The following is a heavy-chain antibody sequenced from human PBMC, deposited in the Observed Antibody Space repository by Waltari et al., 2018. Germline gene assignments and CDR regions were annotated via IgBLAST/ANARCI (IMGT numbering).Heavy chain of an antibody. CDR2: INPNSGGT. Sequence: QVQLVQSGAEVKKPGASVTVSCKASGYTFTGYYMHWLRQAPGQGLEWMGWINPNSGGTNYAQKFQGRVTMTRDTSISTAYMELSRLGSDDTAVYYCARVIWSGSAPGFDYWGQGTLVTVSS. J-gene: IGHJ4*02. V-gene: IGHV1-2*02. CDR3: ARVIWSGSAPGFDY. CDR1: GYTFTGYY. D-gene: IGHD3-3*01.